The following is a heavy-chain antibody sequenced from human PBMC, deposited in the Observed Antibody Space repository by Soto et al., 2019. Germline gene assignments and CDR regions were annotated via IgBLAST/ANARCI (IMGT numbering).Heavy chain of an antibody. CDR2: IYWDDDK. V-gene: IGHV2-5*02. Sequence: QITLKESGPTLVKPTQTLTLTCTFSGFSLSTSGVGVGWIRQPPGKALQWLALIYWDDDKRYSPSLKSRLTLTKHPSKTQGVLTMTHLDPVDTPTSYCAQRRSGTWHFDYWGQGTLVTVSS. J-gene: IGHJ4*02. CDR1: GFSLSTSGVG. CDR3: AQRRSGTWHFDY. D-gene: IGHD1-1*01.